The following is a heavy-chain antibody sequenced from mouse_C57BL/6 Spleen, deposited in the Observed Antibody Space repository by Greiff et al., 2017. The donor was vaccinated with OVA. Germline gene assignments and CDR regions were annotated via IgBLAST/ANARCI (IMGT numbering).Heavy chain of an antibody. J-gene: IGHJ1*03. V-gene: IGHV5-9-1*02. Sequence: EVQLVESGEGLVKPGGSLKLSCAASGFTFSSYAMSWVRQTPETRLEWVAYISSGGDYIYYADPVKGRFTISRDNARNTLYLQMSSVKSGDTAMYYCTRDGDGIYDGYYVGYFDVWGTGTTVTVSS. CDR2: ISSGGDYI. CDR1: GFTFSSYA. CDR3: TRDGDGIYDGYYVGYFDV. D-gene: IGHD2-3*01.